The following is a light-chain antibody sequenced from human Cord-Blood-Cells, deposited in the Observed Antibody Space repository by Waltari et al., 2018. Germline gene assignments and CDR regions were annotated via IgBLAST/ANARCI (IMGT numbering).Light chain of an antibody. Sequence: DIVMTQSPDSLAVSLGERDTITCKSSQSVLYSSNNKNYLACYQQKPGQPPKLLIYWASTRESGVPDRFRGSGSGTDFTLTISSLQAEDVAVYYCQQYYSTPPTFGQGTKVEIK. V-gene: IGKV4-1*01. CDR3: QQYYSTPPT. J-gene: IGKJ1*01. CDR2: WAS. CDR1: QSVLYSSNNKNY.